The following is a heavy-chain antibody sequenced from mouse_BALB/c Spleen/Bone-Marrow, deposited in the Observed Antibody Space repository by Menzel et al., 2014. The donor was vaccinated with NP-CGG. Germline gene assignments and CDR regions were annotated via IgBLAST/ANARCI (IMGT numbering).Heavy chain of an antibody. CDR1: GFTFSSYT. Sequence: EVKLMESGGGLVKPGGSLKHSCAASGFTFSSYTMSWIRQTPEKRLEWVATISSGGSYTYYPDSVKGRFTISRDNAKNTLYLQMISLKSEDTAMYYCTRDRYYGNSFAYWGQGTLVTVSA. D-gene: IGHD2-1*01. V-gene: IGHV5-6-4*01. CDR2: ISSGGSYT. J-gene: IGHJ3*01. CDR3: TRDRYYGNSFAY.